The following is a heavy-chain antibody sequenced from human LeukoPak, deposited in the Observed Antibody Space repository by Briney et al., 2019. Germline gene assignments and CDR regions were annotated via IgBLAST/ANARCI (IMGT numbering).Heavy chain of an antibody. J-gene: IGHJ6*02. CDR1: RFTVNSNC. CDR3: AARGYSYGYGDYYGMDV. Sequence: VTLRLSGAGSRFTVNSNCLVWLPHAPGNGREGCSTLYNTRNTYYADSVKSRFSISRDNSKNPLFPQMNSLRGEDTAVYYCAARGYSYGYGDYYGMDVWGQGTTVTVSS. CDR2: LYNTRNT. D-gene: IGHD5-18*01. V-gene: IGHV3-53*01.